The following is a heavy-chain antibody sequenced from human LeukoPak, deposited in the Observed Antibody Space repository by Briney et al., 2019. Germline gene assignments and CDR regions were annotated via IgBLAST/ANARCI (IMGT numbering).Heavy chain of an antibody. J-gene: IGHJ4*02. Sequence: PGGSLRLSCAASGFTVSNNYMSWVRQAPGKGLEWVPVIFSGGTTYYADSVKGRFTISRHNSENTLYLQMNSLRGEDTAVYYCARGVLGYSYGFDYWGQGTLVTVSS. D-gene: IGHD5-18*01. CDR2: IFSGGTT. CDR1: GFTVSNNY. V-gene: IGHV3-53*04. CDR3: ARGVLGYSYGFDY.